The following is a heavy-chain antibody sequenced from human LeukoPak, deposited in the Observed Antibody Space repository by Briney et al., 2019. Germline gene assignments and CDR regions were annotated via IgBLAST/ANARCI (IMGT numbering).Heavy chain of an antibody. CDR3: AHLYFYNSGGYSRAFDY. D-gene: IGHD3-22*01. CDR1: GFSLTTKGVG. V-gene: IGHV2-5*02. Sequence: SGPTLVKPTQTLTLTCTFSGFSLTTKGVGVGWIRQPPGKALEGLALIYWDDEKRYSPSLRTRLAITKDTSKSQVVLTLTNMDPVDTATYYCAHLYFYNSGGYSRAFDYWGQGTLVTVSS. CDR2: IYWDDEK. J-gene: IGHJ4*02.